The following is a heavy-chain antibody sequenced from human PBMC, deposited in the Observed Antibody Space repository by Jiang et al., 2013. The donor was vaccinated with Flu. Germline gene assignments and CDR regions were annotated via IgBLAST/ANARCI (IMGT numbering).Heavy chain of an antibody. V-gene: IGHV3-30*18. CDR3: AKDIYSYSSGWGADY. CDR1: GFTFSSYG. D-gene: IGHD6-19*01. Sequence: VQLVESGGGVVQPGRSLRLSCAASGFTFSSYGMHWVRQAPGKGLEWVAVISYDGSNKYYADSVKGRFTISRDNSKNTLYLQMNSLRAEDTAVYYCAKDIYSYSSGWGADYWGQGTLVTVSS. CDR2: ISYDGSNK. J-gene: IGHJ4*02.